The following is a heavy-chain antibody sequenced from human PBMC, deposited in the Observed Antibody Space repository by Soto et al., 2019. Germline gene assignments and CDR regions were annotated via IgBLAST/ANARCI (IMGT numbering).Heavy chain of an antibody. CDR2: ISVSDPGT. CDR1: GFTFGSHD. D-gene: IGHD6-19*01. Sequence: EVQLLESGGGLVQPGGSLRLSCAASGFTFGSHDMSWVRQAPGKVVEWVSSISVSDPGTYYADSVKGRFTLSRDISKNTLFLQMDSLRDEDTALDYCTKGTWLDIWGQGTMVTVSS. CDR3: TKGTWLDI. J-gene: IGHJ3*02. V-gene: IGHV3-23*01.